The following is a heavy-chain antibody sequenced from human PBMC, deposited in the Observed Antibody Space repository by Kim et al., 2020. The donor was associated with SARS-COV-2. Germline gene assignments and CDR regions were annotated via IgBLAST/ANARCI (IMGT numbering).Heavy chain of an antibody. Sequence: GGSLRLSCAASGFTFSSYSMNWVRQAPGKGLEWVSSISSSSSYIYYADSVKGRFTISRDNAKNSLYLQMNSLRAEDTAVYYCARSSREYYHDSSGYYIADWGQGTLVTVSS. V-gene: IGHV3-21*01. CDR1: GFTFSSYS. CDR3: ARSSREYYHDSSGYYIAD. CDR2: ISSSSSYI. D-gene: IGHD3-22*01. J-gene: IGHJ4*02.